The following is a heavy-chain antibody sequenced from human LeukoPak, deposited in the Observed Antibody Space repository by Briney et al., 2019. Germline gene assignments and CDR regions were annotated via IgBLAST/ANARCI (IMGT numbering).Heavy chain of an antibody. Sequence: GGSLRLSCAASGFTFSSYTMNWVRQAPGKGLEWVSSISGSRTYIYYADSVKGRFTISRDNAKNSLYLQMNSLRAKDTAVYYCARGNYDLWSGSYEYFRHWGQGTLVTVSS. CDR2: ISGSRTYI. CDR1: GFTFSSYT. D-gene: IGHD3-3*01. CDR3: ARGNYDLWSGSYEYFRH. J-gene: IGHJ1*01. V-gene: IGHV3-21*06.